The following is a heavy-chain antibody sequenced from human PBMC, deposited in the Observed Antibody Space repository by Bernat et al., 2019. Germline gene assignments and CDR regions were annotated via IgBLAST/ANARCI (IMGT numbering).Heavy chain of an antibody. Sequence: QLQLQESGPGLVKPSETLSLTCTVSGGSISSSSYYWGWIRQPPGKGLEWIGSIYYSGSTYYNPSLKSRVTISVDTSKNQCSLQMRSVTAAETAVYYCARQAYYDFWSGYYGDYYYGMDVWGQGTTVTVSS. J-gene: IGHJ6*02. CDR3: ARQAYYDFWSGYYGDYYYGMDV. CDR2: IYYSGST. CDR1: GGSISSSSYY. V-gene: IGHV4-39*01. D-gene: IGHD3-3*01.